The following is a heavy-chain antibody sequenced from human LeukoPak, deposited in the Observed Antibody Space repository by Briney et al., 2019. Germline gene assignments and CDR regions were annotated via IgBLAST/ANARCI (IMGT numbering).Heavy chain of an antibody. D-gene: IGHD6-13*01. CDR1: GGSISNYY. V-gene: IGHV4-59*01. J-gene: IGHJ4*02. CDR2: VYYSGST. Sequence: PSETLSLTCSVSGGSISNYYWSWIRRSPGMGLEWIGYVYYSGSTSYDPSFKSRVNMSVDTSKNQFSLNLSSVTPADTAVYYCARRKVTAAGSDFDYWGQGILVTVSS. CDR3: ARRKVTAAGSDFDY.